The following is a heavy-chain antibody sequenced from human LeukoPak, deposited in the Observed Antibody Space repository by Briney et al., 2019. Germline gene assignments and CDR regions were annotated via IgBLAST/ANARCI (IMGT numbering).Heavy chain of an antibody. CDR1: GYTFTSYG. V-gene: IGHV1-18*01. J-gene: IGHJ5*02. CDR2: ISAYNGNT. Sequence: ASVKVSCKASGYTFTSYGISWVRQAPGQGLEWMGWISAYNGNTNYAQKLQGRVTMTTDTSTSTAYMELRSLRSDDTAVYYCARDFDYDFWSGYYGEPINWFDPWGQGTLVTVSS. D-gene: IGHD3-3*01. CDR3: ARDFDYDFWSGYYGEPINWFDP.